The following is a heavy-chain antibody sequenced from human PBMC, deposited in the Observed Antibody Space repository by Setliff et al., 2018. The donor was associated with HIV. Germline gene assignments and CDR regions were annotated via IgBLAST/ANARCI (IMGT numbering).Heavy chain of an antibody. V-gene: IGHV4-39*07. J-gene: IGHJ5*02. D-gene: IGHD6-13*01. CDR3: AREGGTGRSSWYGAYWYDP. Sequence: KASETLSLTCTVSGASIGRRSDCWGWIRQPPGKGLGWTGSFYHSGKTNYNRSLKSRVTISLDTSKNQFSLRLTSVTAADTAVYYCAREGGTGRSSWYGAYWYDPWGQGTLVTVSS. CDR1: GASIGRRSDC. CDR2: FYHSGKT.